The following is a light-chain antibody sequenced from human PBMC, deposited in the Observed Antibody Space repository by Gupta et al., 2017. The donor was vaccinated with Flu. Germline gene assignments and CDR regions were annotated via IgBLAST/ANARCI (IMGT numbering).Light chain of an antibody. CDR2: GAS. V-gene: IGKV3-15*01. CDR3: KQDQNSPFT. J-gene: IGKJ3*01. Sequence: PAPLSASPSDSATLSCRASQGVSSYLDWYQQKPGQAPRLLIYGASTRATGIPDRFSGSGSGTEFTLNISRLQSEDFAVYYCKQDQNSPFTFGHGTKVEIK. CDR1: QGVSSY.